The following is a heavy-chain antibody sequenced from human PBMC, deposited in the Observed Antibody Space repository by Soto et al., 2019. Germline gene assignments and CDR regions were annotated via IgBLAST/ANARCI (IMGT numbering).Heavy chain of an antibody. Sequence: PSETLSLTCTVSGGSISSGGYYWSWIRQHPGKGLEWIGYVYYSGSTYYNPSLKSRVTISVDTSKNQFPLKLSSVTAADTAVYYCARAYLYCSGGSCYANWFDPWGQGTLVTVSS. V-gene: IGHV4-31*03. CDR2: VYYSGST. D-gene: IGHD2-15*01. CDR1: GGSISSGGYY. CDR3: ARAYLYCSGGSCYANWFDP. J-gene: IGHJ5*02.